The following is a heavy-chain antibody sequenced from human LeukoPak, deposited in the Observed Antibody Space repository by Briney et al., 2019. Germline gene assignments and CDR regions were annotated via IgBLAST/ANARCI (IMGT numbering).Heavy chain of an antibody. Sequence: ASVKVSCTASGYTFTVYYMHWVRQAPGQGREWMGWINPNSGGTNYAQKFQGRVTMTRDTSISTAYMELSRLRSDDTAVYYCARGSFGELINWFDPWGQGTLVTVSS. V-gene: IGHV1-2*02. CDR1: GYTFTVYY. D-gene: IGHD3-10*01. CDR3: ARGSFGELINWFDP. CDR2: INPNSGGT. J-gene: IGHJ5*02.